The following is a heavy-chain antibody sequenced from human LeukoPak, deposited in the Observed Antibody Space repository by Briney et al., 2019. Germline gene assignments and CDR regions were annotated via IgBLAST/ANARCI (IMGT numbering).Heavy chain of an antibody. J-gene: IGHJ4*02. Sequence: GGSRRLSCAASGFTFISYGMSWVRQAPGKGLEWVANIKQDGSERYYVDSAKGRFTISRDNAKNSLYLQMNSLRAEDTAVYYCARDREEVGATNYWGQGTLVTVSS. CDR2: IKQDGSER. V-gene: IGHV3-7*01. CDR3: ARDREEVGATNY. D-gene: IGHD1-26*01. CDR1: GFTFISYG.